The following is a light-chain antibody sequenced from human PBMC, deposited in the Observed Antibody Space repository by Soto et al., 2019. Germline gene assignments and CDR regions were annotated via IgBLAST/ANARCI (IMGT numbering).Light chain of an antibody. V-gene: IGKV3-20*01. CDR1: QSVSNSY. J-gene: IGKJ2*01. Sequence: EVVLTQSPGTLSLSPGERATLSCRASQSVSNSYLAWYQQKPGEAPRLLIFGSSDRATGIPDRFSGSGSGTDFTLTISRLEPEDFAMYYCQQYGSSPPYTFGLGTKLEIK. CDR3: QQYGSSPPYT. CDR2: GSS.